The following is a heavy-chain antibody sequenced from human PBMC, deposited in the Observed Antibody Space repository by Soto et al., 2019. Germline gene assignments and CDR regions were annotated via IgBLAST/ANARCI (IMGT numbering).Heavy chain of an antibody. CDR2: INHSGST. CDR3: ASLSSSWYYGWDY. D-gene: IGHD6-13*01. V-gene: IGHV4-34*01. CDR1: GGSFSGYY. Sequence: SETLSLTCAVYGGSFSGYYWSWIRRPPGKGLEWIGEINHSGSTNYNPSLKSRVTISVDTSKNQFSLKLSSVTAADTAVYYCASLSSSWYYGWDYWGQGTLVTVSS. J-gene: IGHJ4*02.